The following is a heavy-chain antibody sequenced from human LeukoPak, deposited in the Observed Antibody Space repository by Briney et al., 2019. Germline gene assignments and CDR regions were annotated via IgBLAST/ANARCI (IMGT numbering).Heavy chain of an antibody. CDR3: ARGTPELWFGDYYFDY. CDR2: TYYSGST. J-gene: IGHJ4*02. V-gene: IGHV4-59*12. CDR1: SGSMSSYY. Sequence: SETLSLTCTVSSGSMSSYYWSWIRQPPGKGLEWIGYTYYSGSTNYNPSLKSRVTISVDTSKNQFSLKLSSVTAADTAVYYCARGTPELWFGDYYFDYWGQGTLVTVSS. D-gene: IGHD3-10*01.